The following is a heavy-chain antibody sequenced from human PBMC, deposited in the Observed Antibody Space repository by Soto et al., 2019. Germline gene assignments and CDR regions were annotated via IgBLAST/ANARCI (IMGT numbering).Heavy chain of an antibody. CDR3: ARVESGYDYYYYYMDL. CDR1: GGSISSSSYY. J-gene: IGHJ6*03. CDR2: IYYSGST. D-gene: IGHD5-12*01. V-gene: IGHV4-39*01. Sequence: TLSLTCTVSGGSISSSSYYWGWIRQPPGKGLEWIGSIYYSGSTYYNPSLKSRVTISVDTSKNQFSLKLSSVTAADTAVYYCARVESGYDYYYYYMDLWGKGTTVTVSS.